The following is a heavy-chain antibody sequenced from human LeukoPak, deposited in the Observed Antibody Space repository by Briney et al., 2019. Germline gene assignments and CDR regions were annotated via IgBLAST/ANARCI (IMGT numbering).Heavy chain of an antibody. D-gene: IGHD6-25*01. J-gene: IGHJ4*02. V-gene: IGHV3-48*01. Sequence: PGGSLRLSCSASGFAFSSYVMNWVRQAPGKGLEWVSYISASSGTIFYADSVKGRFTVSRDNAKNSLYLQMNSLRAEDTGVYYCAREAGSADHWGQGTLVTVSS. CDR3: AREAGSADH. CDR2: ISASSGTI. CDR1: GFAFSSYV.